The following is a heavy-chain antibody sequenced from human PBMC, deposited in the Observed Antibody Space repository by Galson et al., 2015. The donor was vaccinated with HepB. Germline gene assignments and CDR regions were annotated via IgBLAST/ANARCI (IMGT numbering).Heavy chain of an antibody. CDR2: IRYDGSNK. D-gene: IGHD7-27*01. CDR1: GFTFSSYG. J-gene: IGHJ3*02. CDR3: ARVYIESNWASEGAFDI. V-gene: IGHV3-33*01. Sequence: SLRLSCAASGFTFSSYGMHWVRQAPGKGLEWVAVIRYDGSNKYYAHSVKGRFTISRDNSKKTLYLQMNSLRAEDTAVYYCARVYIESNWASEGAFDIWGQGTMVTVSS.